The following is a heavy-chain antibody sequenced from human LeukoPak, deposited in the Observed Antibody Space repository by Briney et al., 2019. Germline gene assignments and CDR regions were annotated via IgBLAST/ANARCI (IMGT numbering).Heavy chain of an antibody. Sequence: GGSLRLSCAASGFTFSSYSMNWVRQAPGKGLEWVSSISSSSSYIYYADSVKGRFTISRDNAKNSLYLQMNNLRAEDTAAYYCARGELRFFDFWFDPWGQGTLVTVSS. D-gene: IGHD3-3*01. CDR1: GFTFSSYS. CDR3: ARGELRFFDFWFDP. J-gene: IGHJ5*02. V-gene: IGHV3-21*01. CDR2: ISSSSSYI.